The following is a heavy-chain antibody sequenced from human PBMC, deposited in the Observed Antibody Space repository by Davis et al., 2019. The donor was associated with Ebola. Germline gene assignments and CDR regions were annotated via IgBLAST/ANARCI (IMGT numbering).Heavy chain of an antibody. J-gene: IGHJ6*02. V-gene: IGHV3-66*01. Sequence: GESLKISCAASGFTFNKYWMTWVRQAPGKGLEWVSVIYSGGSTYYADSVKGRFTISRDNSKNTLYLQMNSLRAEDTAVYYCAVWSGAYYNGMDVWGQGTTVTVSS. D-gene: IGHD3-3*01. CDR3: AVWSGAYYNGMDV. CDR2: IYSGGST. CDR1: GFTFNKYW.